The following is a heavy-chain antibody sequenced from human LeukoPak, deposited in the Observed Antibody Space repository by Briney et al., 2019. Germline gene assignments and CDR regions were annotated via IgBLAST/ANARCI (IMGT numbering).Heavy chain of an antibody. D-gene: IGHD2-2*01. V-gene: IGHV5-51*01. CDR3: ARQGVGCSSTSCQPNWFDP. CDR2: IYPGDSHT. CDR1: GYSCTSYW. J-gene: IGHJ5*02. Sequence: RGESLKISCKGSGYSCTSYWIGWVRQTPVKGLEWMGIIYPGDSHTRYSPSFQGQVTISADKSISTAYLQWSSLKASDTAMYYCARQGVGCSSTSCQPNWFDPWGQGTLVTVSS.